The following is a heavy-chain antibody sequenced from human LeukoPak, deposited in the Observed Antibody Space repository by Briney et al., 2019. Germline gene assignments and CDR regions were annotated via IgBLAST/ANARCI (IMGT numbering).Heavy chain of an antibody. V-gene: IGHV3-15*01. Sequence: VGSLRLSCAASGFTFSNAWMSWVRQAPGKGLEWVGRIKSKTDGGTTDYAAPVKGRFTISRDDSKNTLYLQMNSLKTEDTAVYYCTTRIAAAGLLSDFDYWGQGTLVTVSS. D-gene: IGHD6-13*01. J-gene: IGHJ4*02. CDR2: IKSKTDGGTT. CDR3: TTRIAAAGLLSDFDY. CDR1: GFTFSNAW.